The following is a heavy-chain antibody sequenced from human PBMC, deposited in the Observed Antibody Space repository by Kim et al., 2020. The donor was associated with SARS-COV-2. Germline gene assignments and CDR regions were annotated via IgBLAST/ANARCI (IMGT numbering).Heavy chain of an antibody. D-gene: IGHD2-2*01. V-gene: IGHV3-23*01. CDR1: GFTFSSYA. Sequence: GGYLRLSCAASGFTFSSYAMSWVRQAPGKGLEWVSAISGSGGSTYYADSVKGRFTISRDNSKNTLYLQMNSLRAEDTAVYYCAKAGYCSSTSCYEAYYYGMDVWGQGTTVTVSS. CDR3: AKAGYCSSTSCYEAYYYGMDV. J-gene: IGHJ6*02. CDR2: ISGSGGST.